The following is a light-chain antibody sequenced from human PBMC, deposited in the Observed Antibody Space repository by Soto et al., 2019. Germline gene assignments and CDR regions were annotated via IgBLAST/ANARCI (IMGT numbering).Light chain of an antibody. CDR3: SSYAGSNNLV. V-gene: IGLV2-8*01. Sequence: QSVLTQPPSASGSPGQSVTISCTGASSDVGGYNYVSWCQQHPGKAPKLMIYEVTKRPSGVPDRFSGSKSGNTASLTVSGLQAKDEADYYCSSYAGSNNLVFGGGTQLTVL. CDR1: SSDVGGYNY. CDR2: EVT. J-gene: IGLJ7*01.